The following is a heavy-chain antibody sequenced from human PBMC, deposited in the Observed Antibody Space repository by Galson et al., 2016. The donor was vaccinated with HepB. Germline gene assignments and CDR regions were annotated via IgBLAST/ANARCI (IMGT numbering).Heavy chain of an antibody. CDR2: TYPADSDT. CDR3: ARLPLGYCSSGSFYQYFDY. Sequence: QSGAEVKKPGESLKISCKGSPYSFTNYWIGWVRQMPGKGLEWMGLTYPADSDTRYSPSFPGPVTISADKSISTAYLHVSSLKASDTAMYYCARLPLGYCSSGSFYQYFDYWGQGTLVTVSS. D-gene: IGHD2-15*01. J-gene: IGHJ4*02. CDR1: PYSFTNYW. V-gene: IGHV5-51*01.